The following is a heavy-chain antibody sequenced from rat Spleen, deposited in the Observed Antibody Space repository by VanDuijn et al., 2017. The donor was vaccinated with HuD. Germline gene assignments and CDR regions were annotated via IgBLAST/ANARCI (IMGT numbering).Heavy chain of an antibody. CDR2: IVYDGSST. V-gene: IGHV5-17*01. Sequence: EVQLVESGGGLVQSGRSLKLSCAASGLTFSDYAMAWVRQVPEKGLEWVATIVYDGSSTYYRDSVKGRFTISRDNAKSTLYLQMNSLGSEDTATYYCTRVDYPGVAHFFDYWGQGVMVTVSS. D-gene: IGHD1-4*01. CDR1: GLTFSDYA. CDR3: TRVDYPGVAHFFDY. J-gene: IGHJ2*01.